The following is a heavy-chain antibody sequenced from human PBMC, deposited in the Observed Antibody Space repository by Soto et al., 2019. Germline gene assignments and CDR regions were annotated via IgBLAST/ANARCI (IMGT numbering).Heavy chain of an antibody. V-gene: IGHV4-4*02. CDR2: ISHSGIT. Sequence: QVQLQESGPGLVRPSWALSVTCAVSGDSISRSHWWSWVRQSPGKGLEWIGEISHSGITNYNPSLKIRVTISGDKSKNQLSLKLTSVTAADTAVYYCARVRYDRSGFDHWGQGTLVSVSS. J-gene: IGHJ4*02. CDR1: GDSISRSHW. D-gene: IGHD3-22*01. CDR3: ARVRYDRSGFDH.